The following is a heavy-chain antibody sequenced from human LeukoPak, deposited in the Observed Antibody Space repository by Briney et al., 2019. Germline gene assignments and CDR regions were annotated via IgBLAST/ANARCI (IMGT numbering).Heavy chain of an antibody. D-gene: IGHD1-1*01. CDR1: GFTFSSYW. CDR2: IKQDESEK. Sequence: GGSLRLSCAASGFTFSSYWMSWVRQARGKGLEWVANIKQDESEKYYVDSVKGRFTISRGNAKNSLYLQMNSLRAEDTAVYYCARDKIEGPTKLDYWGQGILVTVSS. J-gene: IGHJ4*02. V-gene: IGHV3-7*01. CDR3: ARDKIEGPTKLDY.